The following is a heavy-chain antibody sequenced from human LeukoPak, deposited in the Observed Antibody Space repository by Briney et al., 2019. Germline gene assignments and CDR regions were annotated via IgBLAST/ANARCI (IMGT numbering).Heavy chain of an antibody. CDR3: TRGSVSGNYYGMDV. CDR2: IRSKANSYTT. D-gene: IGHD2-15*01. Sequence: GGSLRLSCVASGFTFSGSAMHWVRQASGKGLEWVGRIRSKANSYTTAYTASVEGRFTISRDDSKNTAYLQMNSLKTEDTAVYYCTRGSVSGNYYGMDVWGQGTTVTVSS. V-gene: IGHV3-73*01. J-gene: IGHJ6*02. CDR1: GFTFSGSA.